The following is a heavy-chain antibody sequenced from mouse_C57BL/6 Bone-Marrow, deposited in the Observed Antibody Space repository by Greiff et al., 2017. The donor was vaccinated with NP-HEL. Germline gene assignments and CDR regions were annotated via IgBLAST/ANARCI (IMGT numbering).Heavy chain of an antibody. D-gene: IGHD4-1*01. CDR1: GFTFSSYG. V-gene: IGHV5-6*02. CDR3: ARPLNWDVGYFDV. J-gene: IGHJ1*03. CDR2: ISSGGSYT. Sequence: EVMLVESGGDLVKPGGSLKLSCAASGFTFSSYGMSWVRQTPDKRLEWVATISSGGSYTYYPDSVKGRFTISRDNAKNTLDLQMSSLKSEDTAVYYCARPLNWDVGYFDVWGTGTTVTVSS.